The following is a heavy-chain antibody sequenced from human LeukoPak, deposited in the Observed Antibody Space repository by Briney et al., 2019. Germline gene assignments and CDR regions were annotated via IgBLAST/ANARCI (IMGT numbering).Heavy chain of an antibody. CDR3: ARYGSSFEYGMDV. CDR2: IYYSGST. V-gene: IGHV4-59*01. D-gene: IGHD6-6*01. CDR1: GGSISSYY. J-gene: IGHJ6*02. Sequence: SETLSLTCTVSGGSISSYYWSWIRQPPGKGLEWIGYIYYSGSTNYNPSLKSRVTISVDTSKNQFSLKLSSVTAADTAVYYRARYGSSFEYGMDVWGQGTTVTVSS.